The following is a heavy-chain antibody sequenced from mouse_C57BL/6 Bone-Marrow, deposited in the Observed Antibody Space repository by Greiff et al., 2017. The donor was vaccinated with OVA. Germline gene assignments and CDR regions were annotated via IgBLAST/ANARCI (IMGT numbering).Heavy chain of an antibody. D-gene: IGHD2-4*01. CDR3: ARRLRPEFAY. V-gene: IGHV5-12*01. CDR2: ICTGGGST. J-gene: IGHJ3*01. CDR1: GFTFSDYY. Sequence: EVMLVESGGGLVQPGGSLKLSCAASGFTFSDYYMYWVRQTPEKRLEWVAYICTGGGSTYYTDTVKGRFTISRDNAKNTLYLQMSRLKSEDTAMYYCARRLRPEFAYWGQGTLVTVSA.